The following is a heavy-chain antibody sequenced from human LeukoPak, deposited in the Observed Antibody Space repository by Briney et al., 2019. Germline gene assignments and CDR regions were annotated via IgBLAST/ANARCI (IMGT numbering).Heavy chain of an antibody. D-gene: IGHD3-10*01. CDR1: GFTFNSYW. CDR3: ARDRGERGFDY. CDR2: IKQDGSEK. J-gene: IGHJ4*02. V-gene: IGHV3-7*01. Sequence: GGSLRLSCAASGFTFNSYWMSWVRQAPGKGLEWVANIKQDGSEKYYVDSVKGRFSISRDNTKNSLYLQMNSLRVEDTAVYYCARDRGERGFDYWGQGTLVTVSS.